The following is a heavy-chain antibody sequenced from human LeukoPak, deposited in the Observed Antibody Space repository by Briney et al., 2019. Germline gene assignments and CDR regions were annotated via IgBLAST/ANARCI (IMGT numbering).Heavy chain of an antibody. V-gene: IGHV4-30-4*01. J-gene: IGHJ5*01. CDR3: ARRGPGYSSGGRCFGWFDS. CDR2: IYHSGNT. Sequence: SETLSLTCTVSGGSINSDYYWSWFRQSPGKGLEWIAYIYHSGNTYYNPSLKSRVTMSVDTSTNRFSLRLSYVTAADTAVYYCARRGPGYSSGGRCFGWFDSWGQGTLVTVSS. D-gene: IGHD2-15*01. CDR1: GGSINSDYY.